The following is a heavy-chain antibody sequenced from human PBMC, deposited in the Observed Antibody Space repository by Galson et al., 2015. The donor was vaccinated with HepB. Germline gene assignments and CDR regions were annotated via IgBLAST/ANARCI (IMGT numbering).Heavy chain of an antibody. CDR1: GYTFTGYY. J-gene: IGHJ6*02. CDR3: ARSRPPAPGCNWNGYGGPYYYYYGMDV. V-gene: IGHV1-2*04. Sequence: SVKVSCKASGYTFTGYYMHWVRQAPGQGLEWMGWINPNSGGTNYAQKFQGWVTMTRDTSISTAYMELSRLRSDDTAVYYCARSRPPAPGCNWNGYGGPYYYYYGMDVWGQGTTVTVSS. CDR2: INPNSGGT. D-gene: IGHD1-1*01.